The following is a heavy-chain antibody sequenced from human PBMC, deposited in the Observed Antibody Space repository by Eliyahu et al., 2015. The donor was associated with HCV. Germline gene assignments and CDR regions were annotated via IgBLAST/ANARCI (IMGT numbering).Heavy chain of an antibody. D-gene: IGHD2-21*02. CDR3: ARDSGAYCGGDCPPNWYFDL. CDR1: XFXFXXXG. CDR2: VWFDGNNK. V-gene: IGHV3-33*01. Sequence: QVQLVESGGGVVQPGRSLRLSCVASXFXFXXXGXXWVRPAPGKGLEWVAVVWFDGNNKFYADSVKGRFTISRDNSKNTLYLQMNSLRPEDTAVYYCARDSGAYCGGDCPPNWYFDLWGRGTPVTVSS. J-gene: IGHJ2*01.